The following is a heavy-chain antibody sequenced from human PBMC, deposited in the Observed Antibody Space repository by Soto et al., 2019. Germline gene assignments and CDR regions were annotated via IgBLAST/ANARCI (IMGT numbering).Heavy chain of an antibody. CDR3: ARDEVWNYYDSSGFAGFDY. D-gene: IGHD3-22*01. CDR2: TIPILGIA. Sequence: ASVKVSCKASGGTFSSYTISWVRQAPGQGLEWMGRTIPILGIANYAQKFQGRVTITADKSTSTAYMELSSLRSEDTAVYYCARDEVWNYYDSSGFAGFDYWGQGTPVTVSS. J-gene: IGHJ4*02. V-gene: IGHV1-69*04. CDR1: GGTFSSYT.